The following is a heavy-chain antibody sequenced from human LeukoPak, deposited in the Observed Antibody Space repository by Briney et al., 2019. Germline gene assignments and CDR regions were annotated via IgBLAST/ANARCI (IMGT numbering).Heavy chain of an antibody. CDR2: INPNSGGT. CDR1: GYTFTGYY. V-gene: IGHV1-2*04. J-gene: IGHJ4*02. CDR3: ARDTYSGYDSSSLHF. D-gene: IGHD5-12*01. Sequence: ASVKVSCKASGYTFTGYYMHWVRQAPGQGLEWMGWINPNSGGTNYAQKFQGWVTMTRDTSISTAYMELSRLRSDDTAVYYCARDTYSGYDSSSLHFWGQGTLVTVSS.